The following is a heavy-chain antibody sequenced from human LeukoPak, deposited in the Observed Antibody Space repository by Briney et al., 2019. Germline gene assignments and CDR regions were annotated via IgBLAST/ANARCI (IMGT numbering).Heavy chain of an antibody. J-gene: IGHJ6*03. V-gene: IGHV1-69*06. CDR3: AKGGSGSGSSYYYYMDV. CDR2: IIPIFGTA. CDR1: GGTFSSYA. Sequence: GASVKVSCKASGGTFSSYAISWVRQAPGQGLEWMGGIIPIFGTANYAQKFQGRVTITADKSTSTAYMELSSLRSEDTAVYYCAKGGSGSGSSYYYYMDVWGKGTTVTISS. D-gene: IGHD3-10*01.